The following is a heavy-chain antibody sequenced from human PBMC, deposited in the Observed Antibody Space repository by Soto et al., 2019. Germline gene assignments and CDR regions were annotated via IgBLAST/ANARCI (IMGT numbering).Heavy chain of an antibody. Sequence: ASVKVSCKASGYTFTNYEINWVRQATGQGLEWMGWMNPGSGNTGYAHKFQGRVTMTRNISISTAYMELSRLGSDDTAIYYCARMASSGSLNWFDPWGQGTPVTVS. V-gene: IGHV1-8*01. CDR1: GYTFTNYE. CDR2: MNPGSGNT. D-gene: IGHD3-10*01. J-gene: IGHJ5*02. CDR3: ARMASSGSLNWFDP.